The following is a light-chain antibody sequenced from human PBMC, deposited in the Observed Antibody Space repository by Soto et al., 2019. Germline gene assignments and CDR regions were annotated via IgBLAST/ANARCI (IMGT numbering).Light chain of an antibody. V-gene: IGKV3-20*01. CDR1: QSVSSSY. CDR2: GAS. Sequence: IVLTQSPGTLSLSPGERATLSCRASQSVSSSYLAWYQQKPGQPPRLLIYGASSRATGIPDRFSGSGSATDFSLTISRLEPDDFAVYYCQQYGSAPPYTFGQGTKLEIK. CDR3: QQYGSAPPYT. J-gene: IGKJ2*01.